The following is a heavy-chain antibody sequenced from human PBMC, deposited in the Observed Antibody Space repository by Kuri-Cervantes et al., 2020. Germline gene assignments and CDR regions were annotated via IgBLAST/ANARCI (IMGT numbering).Heavy chain of an antibody. CDR3: ARDDSTSGWFAIDY. J-gene: IGHJ4*02. V-gene: IGHV3-30*03. D-gene: IGHD2-2*01. CDR2: ISYDGNKK. Sequence: GGSLRLSCAASGFTFSSYGMHWVRQAPGKGLEWVAVISYDGNKKYYADSVEGRFTISRDNSKNLLYLQMNSLRAEDTAVYYCARDDSTSGWFAIDYWGQGTVVTVSS. CDR1: GFTFSSYG.